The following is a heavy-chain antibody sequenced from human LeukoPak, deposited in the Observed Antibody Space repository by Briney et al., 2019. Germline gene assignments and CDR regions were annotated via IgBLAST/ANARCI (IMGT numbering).Heavy chain of an antibody. J-gene: IGHJ6*02. CDR2: ISDSGGST. D-gene: IGHD2-15*01. CDR1: GFPFSSYA. V-gene: IGHV3-64*05. CDR3: VRGYSFGPYGMDV. Sequence: GGSLRLSCTASGFPFSSYAMHCVRQAPGKGLEYVSAISDSGGSTYYADSVKGRFTISRDNSKNTLYFQMSSLRAEDTAVYFCVRGYSFGPYGMDVWGQGTTVTVSS.